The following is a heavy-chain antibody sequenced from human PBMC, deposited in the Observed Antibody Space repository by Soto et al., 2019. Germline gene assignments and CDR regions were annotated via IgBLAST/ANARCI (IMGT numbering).Heavy chain of an antibody. CDR3: ARVRTLSTLDY. V-gene: IGHV4-59*01. CDR2: IFYSGST. CDR1: GVSISNSY. Sequence: SETLSLTCTVAGVSISNSYWAWIRQSPEKGLECIGYIFYSGSTKYNHSLQSRVTISIDASKNQFFLQLTSVTAADSAVYFCARVRTLSTLDYWGKGTLVPSPQ. J-gene: IGHJ4*02.